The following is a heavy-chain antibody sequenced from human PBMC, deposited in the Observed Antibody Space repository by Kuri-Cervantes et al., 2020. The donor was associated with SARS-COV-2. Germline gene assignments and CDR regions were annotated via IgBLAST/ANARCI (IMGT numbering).Heavy chain of an antibody. CDR3: ARVEGYYYYMDV. J-gene: IGHJ6*03. CDR2: INHSGST. CDR1: GGSISSYY. V-gene: IGHV4-34*01. Sequence: SETLSLTCTVSGGSISSYYWSWIRQPPGKGLEWIGEINHSGSTNYNPSLKSRVTISVDTSKNQFSLKLSSVTAADTAVYYCARVEGYYYYMDVWGKGTTVTVSS.